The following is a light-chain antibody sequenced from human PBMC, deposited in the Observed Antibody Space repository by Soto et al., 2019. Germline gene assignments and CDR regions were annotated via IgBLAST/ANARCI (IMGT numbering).Light chain of an antibody. CDR1: SSDVGIYNL. CDR3: CSYAGSTTFEGV. Sequence: QSALTQPASVSGSPGQSITISCTGTSSDVGIYNLVSWYQLHPGKAPKLIIYEVSKRPSGVSNRFSGSKSGNTASLTISGLQAEDEADYYCCSYAGSTTFEGVFGGGTQLTVL. J-gene: IGLJ3*02. CDR2: EVS. V-gene: IGLV2-23*02.